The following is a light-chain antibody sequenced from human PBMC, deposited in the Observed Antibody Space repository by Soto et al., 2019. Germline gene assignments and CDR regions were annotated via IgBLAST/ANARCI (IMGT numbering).Light chain of an antibody. J-gene: IGLJ7*01. V-gene: IGLV1-40*01. CDR1: SSNIGAGYD. CDR3: QTYDTGVSGSI. CDR2: GNI. Sequence: QTVVTQPPSVSGAPGQRVAISCAGTSSNIGAGYDVHWYQHLPGTAPKLLIFGNINRPSGVPDRFSGSKSGTSASLAITGLPAADEGYYYCQTYDTGVSGSIFGGGTQLTVL.